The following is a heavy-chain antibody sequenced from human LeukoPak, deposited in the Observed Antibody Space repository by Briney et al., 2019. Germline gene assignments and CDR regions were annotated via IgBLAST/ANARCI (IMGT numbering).Heavy chain of an antibody. D-gene: IGHD3-22*01. V-gene: IGHV3-20*04. CDR1: GFTFDDYG. CDR3: ARVSSPLQTYYYDSSGDYYFDY. Sequence: GGSLRLSCAASGFTFDDYGMSWVRQAPGKGLEWVSGINWNGGSTGYADSVKGRFTISRDNAKNTLYLQMKSLRGEDTAVYYCARVSSPLQTYYYDSSGDYYFDYWGQGTLVTVSS. J-gene: IGHJ4*02. CDR2: INWNGGST.